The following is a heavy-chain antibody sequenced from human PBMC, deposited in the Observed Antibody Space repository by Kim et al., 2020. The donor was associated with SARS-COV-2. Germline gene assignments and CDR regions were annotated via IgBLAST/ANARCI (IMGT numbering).Heavy chain of an antibody. D-gene: IGHD3-16*01. Sequence: GGSLRLSCAASGFTFSSYGPHWVRQAPGKGLEWVADIWDDGSKKYYTDSVKGRFTISRDNSKNTLYLQMNSLRAEDTAVYYCARAITVMSAGWFDPWGQG. CDR3: ARAITVMSAGWFDP. CDR2: IWDDGSKK. V-gene: IGHV3-33*01. J-gene: IGHJ5*02. CDR1: GFTFSSYG.